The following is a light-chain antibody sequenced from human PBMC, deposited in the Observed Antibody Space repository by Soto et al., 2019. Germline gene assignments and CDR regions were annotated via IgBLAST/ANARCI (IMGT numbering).Light chain of an antibody. CDR1: SSNIGGNS. CDR2: EGT. Sequence: QSVMTQPPSVSAAPGQKVTISCSGSSSNIGGNSVSWYQQLPGTAPKLLIYEGTKRPSGVSNRFSGSKSGNTASLTISGLQAEDEADYYCCSYAGSPTFPWIFGGGTKLTVL. V-gene: IGLV2-23*03. J-gene: IGLJ3*02. CDR3: CSYAGSPTFPWI.